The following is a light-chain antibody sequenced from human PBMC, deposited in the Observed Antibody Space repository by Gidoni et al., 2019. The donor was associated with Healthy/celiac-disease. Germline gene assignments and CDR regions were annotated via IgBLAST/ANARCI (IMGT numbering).Light chain of an antibody. V-gene: IGKV1-12*01. CDR2: AAS. CDR1: QDISSW. Sequence: DTQMTQSPSSVTASVGDRVTITCRASQDISSWLAWYKQKPGKAPKLLIYAASSLQSGVPSRFSGSGSGTDFTLTISSLQPEDFATYYCQQANSFPLTFGGGTKVEIK. CDR3: QQANSFPLT. J-gene: IGKJ4*01.